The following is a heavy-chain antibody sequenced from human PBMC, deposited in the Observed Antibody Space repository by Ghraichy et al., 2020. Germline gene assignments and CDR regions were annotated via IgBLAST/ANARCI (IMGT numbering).Heavy chain of an antibody. Sequence: SETLSLTCTVSGGSISSDATYWTWIRQRPGKGLEWIGNIYHSGSTYSNYNPSLQSRVTISVDTSKNQFSLKLSSVTAADTAVYYCAVYLDYIGYYYDFWGQGTLVTVSS. CDR3: AVYLDYIGYYYDF. D-gene: IGHD4-11*01. CDR1: GGSISSDATY. J-gene: IGHJ4*02. CDR2: IYHSGST. V-gene: IGHV4-31*03.